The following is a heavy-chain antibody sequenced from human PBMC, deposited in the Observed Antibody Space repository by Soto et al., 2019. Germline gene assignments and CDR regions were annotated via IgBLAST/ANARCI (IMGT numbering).Heavy chain of an antibody. Sequence: SETLSLTCAVSGYSISSGYYWGWLRQPPGKGLEWIGSTCHGGSTYYNPSLNSRVTLSIDMTNNHVSLILNSVTAADTAVYYCARVGPWVPYYYDSSPYTFENWFDPWGQGTLVTVSS. CDR1: GYSISSGYY. V-gene: IGHV4-38-2*01. CDR3: ARVGPWVPYYYDSSPYTFENWFDP. CDR2: TCHGGST. D-gene: IGHD3-22*01. J-gene: IGHJ5*02.